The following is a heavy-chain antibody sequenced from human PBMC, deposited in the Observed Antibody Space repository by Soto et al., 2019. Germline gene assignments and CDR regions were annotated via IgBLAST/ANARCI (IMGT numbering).Heavy chain of an antibody. CDR2: IFHSGIT. CDR3: ARDRYFYDSRGYYRTLDS. D-gene: IGHD3-22*01. CDR1: GGSFSNYY. J-gene: IGHJ5*01. Sequence: SEALSLTCSISGGSFSNYYWTWIRQSRGNGLEWIGYIFHSGITDYNPSVKSRVTISIDKSRNLFSLTLTSVTAADTAVYYCARDRYFYDSRGYYRTLDSWGQGTLVTVSS. V-gene: IGHV4-59*01.